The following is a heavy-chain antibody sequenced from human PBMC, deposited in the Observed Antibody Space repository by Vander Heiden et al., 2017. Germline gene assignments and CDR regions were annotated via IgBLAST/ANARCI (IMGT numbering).Heavy chain of an antibody. CDR2: ISYEGSNK. J-gene: IGHJ3*02. CDR1: GFNVSTTA. CDR3: AKGFRTYSSGWFDGFDI. Sequence: QVQLVESGGGVVQPGRSLRRSWAASGFNVSTTAMHWVRQAPGKGLEWVAIISYEGSNKYYVDSVKGRFTISRDNSKNTMYLQMNSLRTEDTAVYYCAKGFRTYSSGWFDGFDIWGQGTVVNVSS. D-gene: IGHD6-19*01. V-gene: IGHV3-30*18.